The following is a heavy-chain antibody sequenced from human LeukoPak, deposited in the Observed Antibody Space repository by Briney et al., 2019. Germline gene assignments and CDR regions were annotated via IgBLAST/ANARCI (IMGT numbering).Heavy chain of an antibody. CDR3: ARQPPYCSSTSCYNQAFDY. CDR1: GGSISSSSYY. Sequence: SETLSLXCTVSGGSISSSSYYWGWIRQPPGKGLEWIGSIYYSGITYYNPSLKSRVTISVDTSKNQFSLKLSSVTAADTAVYYCARQPPYCSSTSCYNQAFDYWGQGTLVTVSS. CDR2: IYYSGIT. D-gene: IGHD2-2*02. V-gene: IGHV4-39*01. J-gene: IGHJ4*02.